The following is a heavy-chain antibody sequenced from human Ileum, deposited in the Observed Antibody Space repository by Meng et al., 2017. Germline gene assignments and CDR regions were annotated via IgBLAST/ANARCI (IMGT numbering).Heavy chain of an antibody. Sequence: HLRGPVPRLVQPPGTLSLTCAVSGTWWSWVRQPPGKGLEWIGEIFQSGRTNYNPSLKSRVTISIDKSKSQISLQLSAVTAADTAVYSCATSNDRDVYYLGYWGQGTLVTVSS. V-gene: IGHV4-4*01. D-gene: IGHD3-22*01. CDR3: ATSNDRDVYYLGY. CDR1: GTW. J-gene: IGHJ4*02. CDR2: IFQSGRT.